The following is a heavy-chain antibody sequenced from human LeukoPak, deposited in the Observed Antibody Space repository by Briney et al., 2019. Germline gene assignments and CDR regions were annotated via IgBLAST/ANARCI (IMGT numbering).Heavy chain of an antibody. CDR3: ASGLYSVASFDY. J-gene: IGHJ4*02. CDR2: IYYSGST. Sequence: SETLSLTCTVSGGSVSSSSYYWGWIRQPPGKGLEWIGSIYYSGSTYYNPSLKSRVTISADTSKDQFSLKLNSVTAADTAVYYCASGLYSVASFDYWSQGTLATVSS. V-gene: IGHV4-39*07. D-gene: IGHD6-13*01. CDR1: GGSVSSSSYY.